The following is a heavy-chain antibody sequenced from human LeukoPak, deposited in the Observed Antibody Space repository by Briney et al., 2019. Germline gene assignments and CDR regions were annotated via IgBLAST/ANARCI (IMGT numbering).Heavy chain of an antibody. D-gene: IGHD1-26*01. CDR2: IIPIFGTA. J-gene: IGHJ6*02. V-gene: IGHV1-69*13. CDR3: ARRSSGSYYDYYYYGMDV. Sequence: SVKVSCKASGGTFSSYAISWVRQAPGQGLEWMGGIIPIFGTANYAQKFQGRVTITADESTSTAYMELSSLRSEDTAVYYCARRSSGSYYDYYYYGMDVWGQGTTVTVSS. CDR1: GGTFSSYA.